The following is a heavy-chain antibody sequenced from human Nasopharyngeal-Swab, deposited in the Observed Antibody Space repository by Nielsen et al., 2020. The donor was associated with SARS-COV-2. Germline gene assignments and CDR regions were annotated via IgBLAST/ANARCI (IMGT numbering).Heavy chain of an antibody. J-gene: IGHJ3*02. Sequence: WIRQPPGKGLEWIGYIYYSGSTYYNPSLKSRVTISVDTSKNRFSMKLSSVSAADTAVYYCARATMIVGVIGAFDIWGQGTMVTVSS. V-gene: IGHV4-31*02. D-gene: IGHD3-22*01. CDR3: ARATMIVGVIGAFDI. CDR2: IYYSGST.